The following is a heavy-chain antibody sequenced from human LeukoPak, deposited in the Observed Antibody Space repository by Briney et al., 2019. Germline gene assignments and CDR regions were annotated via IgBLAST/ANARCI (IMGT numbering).Heavy chain of an antibody. J-gene: IGHJ5*02. CDR3: AREAVAGTWDWFDP. Sequence: GGSLRLSCAASGFTFSSYWMHWVRQAPGKGLVWVSRINSDGSSTSYADSVKGRFTISRDNAKNTLYLQMDSLRAEDTAVYYCAREAVAGTWDWFDPWGQGTLVTVSS. D-gene: IGHD6-19*01. CDR2: INSDGSST. CDR1: GFTFSSYW. V-gene: IGHV3-74*01.